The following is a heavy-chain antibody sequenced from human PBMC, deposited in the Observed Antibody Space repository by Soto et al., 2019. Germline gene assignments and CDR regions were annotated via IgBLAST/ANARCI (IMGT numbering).Heavy chain of an antibody. Sequence: PGGSLRLSCAASGFSFDYYAMHWVGQSPGKGLEWVTGISWNSGTIGYADSVKGRFTISRDNAKNSLYLQMNSLRAEDTALYYCARDVWSRASGPPDSWGQGTLVTVSS. D-gene: IGHD3-10*01. CDR3: ARDVWSRASGPPDS. J-gene: IGHJ4*02. CDR1: GFSFDYYA. CDR2: ISWNSGTI. V-gene: IGHV3-9*01.